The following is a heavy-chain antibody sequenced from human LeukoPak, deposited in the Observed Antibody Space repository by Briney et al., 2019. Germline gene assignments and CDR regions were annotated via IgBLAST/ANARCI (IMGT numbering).Heavy chain of an antibody. CDR3: ARPHRGGDSGY. CDR1: GFTFSSYS. D-gene: IGHD2-21*01. V-gene: IGHV3-21*01. J-gene: IGHJ4*02. CDR2: ISSSSSYI. Sequence: GGSLRLSCAASGFTFSSYSMNWVRQAPGKGLEWVSSISSSSSYIYYADSVKGRFIISRDNAKNTLYLQMNSLRVEDTAVYYWARPHRGGDSGYWGQGTLVTVSS.